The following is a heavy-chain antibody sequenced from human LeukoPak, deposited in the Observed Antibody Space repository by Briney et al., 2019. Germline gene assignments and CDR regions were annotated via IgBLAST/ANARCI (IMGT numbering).Heavy chain of an antibody. Sequence: SETLSLTCSVSDGSVSSYYWSWIRQPPGKGLEWIGYIYYSGSTNHDPSLDSRVTFSVDTAKSQFSLRLTSVTAADTAVYYCARAIVGRCTSRGCNNYFDSWGQGTLVTVSS. J-gene: IGHJ4*02. D-gene: IGHD2-2*01. V-gene: IGHV4-59*02. CDR2: IYYSGST. CDR3: ARAIVGRCTSRGCNNYFDS. CDR1: DGSVSSYY.